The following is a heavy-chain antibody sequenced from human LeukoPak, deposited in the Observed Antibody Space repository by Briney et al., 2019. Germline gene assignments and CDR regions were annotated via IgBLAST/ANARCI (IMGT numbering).Heavy chain of an antibody. CDR2: IYYSGST. V-gene: IGHV4-59*01. Sequence: SETLSLTCTVSGGSISRYYWSWIRQPPGKGLEWIGYIYYSGSTNYNPSLKSRVTISVDTSKNQFSLKLSSVTAADTAVYYCARDFGPAYCGGDRASCFQHWGQGTLVTVSS. CDR3: ARDFGPAYCGGDRASCFQH. D-gene: IGHD2-21*02. CDR1: GGSISRYY. J-gene: IGHJ1*01.